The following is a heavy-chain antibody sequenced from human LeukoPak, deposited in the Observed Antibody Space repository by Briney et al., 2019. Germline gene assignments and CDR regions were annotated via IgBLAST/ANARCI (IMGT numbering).Heavy chain of an antibody. D-gene: IGHD5-12*01. CDR3: ARKHTVVATGNWFDP. CDR1: GFTFSSYS. Sequence: GGSLRLSCAASGFTFSSYSMNWVRQAPGKGLEWVSSISSSSSYIYYADSVKGRFTISRGNAKNSLYLQMNSLRAEDTAVYYCARKHTVVATGNWFDPWGQGTLVTVSS. CDR2: ISSSSSYI. V-gene: IGHV3-21*01. J-gene: IGHJ5*02.